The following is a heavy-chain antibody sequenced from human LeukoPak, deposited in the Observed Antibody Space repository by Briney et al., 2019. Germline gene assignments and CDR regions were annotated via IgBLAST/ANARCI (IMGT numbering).Heavy chain of an antibody. CDR1: GGSISSYY. CDR2: IYYSGST. Sequence: PSETLSLTCTVSGGSISSYYWSWIRQPPGKGLEWLGYIYYSGSTNYNPSLKSRVTISVDTSKNQFSLKLSSVTAADTAVDYCASSPDYCSGGSCYAYYYYGMDVWGQGTTVTVSS. D-gene: IGHD2-15*01. J-gene: IGHJ6*02. V-gene: IGHV4-59*01. CDR3: ASSPDYCSGGSCYAYYYYGMDV.